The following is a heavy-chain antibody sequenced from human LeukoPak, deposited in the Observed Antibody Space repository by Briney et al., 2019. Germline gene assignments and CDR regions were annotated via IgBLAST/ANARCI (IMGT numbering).Heavy chain of an antibody. J-gene: IGHJ4*02. D-gene: IGHD1-26*01. CDR3: ARATVGATSSSARY. CDR2: ISYDGRNK. CDR1: GFTYGDHY. V-gene: IGHV3-30*03. Sequence: QTGGSLRLSCAASGFTYGDHYMDWVRQAPGKGLEWVAVISYDGRNKYYADSVKGRFTISRDNSKNTLYLQMNSLRAEDTAVYYCARATVGATSSSARYWGQGTLVTVSS.